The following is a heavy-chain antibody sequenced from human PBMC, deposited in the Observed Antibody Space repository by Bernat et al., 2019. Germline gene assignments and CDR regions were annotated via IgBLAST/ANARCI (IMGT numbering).Heavy chain of an antibody. CDR3: AEENYYDSSGYIDY. CDR1: GFTFSNYG. CDR2: ISYDGSNK. D-gene: IGHD3-22*01. Sequence: QVQLVESGGGVVQPGRSLRLSCAASGFTFSNYGMHWVRQAPGKGLEWVAVISYDGSNKYYADSVKGRFTISRDNSKDTLYLQMNSLRAEDTAVYYCAEENYYDSSGYIDYWGQGTLVTVSS. J-gene: IGHJ4*02. V-gene: IGHV3-30*18.